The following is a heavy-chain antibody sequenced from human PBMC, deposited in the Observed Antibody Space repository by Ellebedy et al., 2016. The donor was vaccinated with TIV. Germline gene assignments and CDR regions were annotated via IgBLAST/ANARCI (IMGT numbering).Heavy chain of an antibody. CDR3: TREGARRGAPAYLAYDF. Sequence: GESLKISCAASGFIFNSHGMHWVRQAPGKGLEWVAVISGHGLTTYYADSVKGRFTISRDNSNNSLYLQMNSLRAEDTAVYFCTREGARRGAPAYLAYDFWGQGTLVTVSS. D-gene: IGHD2/OR15-2a*01. J-gene: IGHJ4*02. CDR1: GFIFNSHG. V-gene: IGHV3-30*13. CDR2: ISGHGLTT.